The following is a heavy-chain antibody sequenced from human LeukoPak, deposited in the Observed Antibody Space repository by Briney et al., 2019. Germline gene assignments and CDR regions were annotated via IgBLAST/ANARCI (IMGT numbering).Heavy chain of an antibody. CDR3: ATAPPYCGGDCYSSFDY. CDR2: FDPEDGET. V-gene: IGHV1-24*01. J-gene: IGHJ4*02. CDR1: GYTLTELS. Sequence: ASVKVSCKVSGYTLTELSMHWVRQAPGKGFEWMGGFDPEDGETIYAQKFQGRVTMTEDTSTDTAYMELSSLRSEDTAVYYCATAPPYCGGDCYSSFDYWGQGTLVTVSS. D-gene: IGHD2-21*02.